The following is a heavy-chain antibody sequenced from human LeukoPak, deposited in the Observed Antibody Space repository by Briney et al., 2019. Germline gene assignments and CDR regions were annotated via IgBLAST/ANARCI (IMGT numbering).Heavy chain of an antibody. CDR1: GFTFSSYG. CDR3: ARVLVVSGWTNIDY. CDR2: IWYDGSNK. Sequence: PGRSLRLSCAASGFTFSSYGMHWVRQDPSKSLEWVSFIWYDGSNKYYADSVKGRFTISRDNSKNTLYLQMNSLRAEDTAVYYCARVLVVSGWTNIDYWGQGTLVTVSS. J-gene: IGHJ4*02. D-gene: IGHD6-19*01. V-gene: IGHV3-33*01.